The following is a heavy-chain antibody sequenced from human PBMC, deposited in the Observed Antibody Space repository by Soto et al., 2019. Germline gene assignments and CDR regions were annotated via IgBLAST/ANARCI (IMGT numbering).Heavy chain of an antibody. CDR1: GFTFSSYG. J-gene: IGHJ4*02. Sequence: QVQLVESGGGVVQPGRSLRLSCAASGFTFSSYGMHWVRQAPGKGLEWVAVIWYDGSNKYYADSVKGRFTISRDNSKNTLYLQMNSLRAEDTAVYYCATSPCIAVAWGQGTLVTVSS. CDR3: ATSPCIAVA. D-gene: IGHD6-19*01. CDR2: IWYDGSNK. V-gene: IGHV3-33*01.